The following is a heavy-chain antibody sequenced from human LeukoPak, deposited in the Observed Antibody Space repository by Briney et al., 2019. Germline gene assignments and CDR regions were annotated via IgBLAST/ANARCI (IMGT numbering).Heavy chain of an antibody. CDR1: GGSFSGYY. CDR3: ARASHCSGGSCSFFSWFDP. J-gene: IGHJ5*02. V-gene: IGHV4-34*01. Sequence: SETLSLTCVVYGGSFSGYYWSWIRQPPGKGLEWIGEINHSGSTNYNPSLKSRVTISVDTSKNQFSLKLSSVTAADTAVYYCARASHCSGGSCSFFSWFDPWGQGTLVTVSS. CDR2: INHSGST. D-gene: IGHD2-15*01.